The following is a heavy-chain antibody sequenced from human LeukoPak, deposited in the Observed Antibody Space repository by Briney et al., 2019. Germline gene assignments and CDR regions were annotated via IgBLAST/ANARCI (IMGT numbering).Heavy chain of an antibody. CDR3: AKGPHFGDYGSPFDY. Sequence: PGGSLRLSCAASGFTFDDYAMHWVRQAPRKGLEWVSGISWNSGSIGYADSVKGRFTISRDNAKNSLYLQMNSLRAEDTALYYCAKGPHFGDYGSPFDYWGQGTLVTVSS. D-gene: IGHD4-17*01. CDR2: ISWNSGSI. J-gene: IGHJ4*02. V-gene: IGHV3-9*01. CDR1: GFTFDDYA.